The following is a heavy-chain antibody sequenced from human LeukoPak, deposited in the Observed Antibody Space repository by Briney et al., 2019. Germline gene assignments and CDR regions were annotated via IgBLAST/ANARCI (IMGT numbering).Heavy chain of an antibody. CDR3: AREGQKSFLKWLSIGLNWFDP. CDR2: INPNSGGT. CDR1: GYTFTGYY. Sequence: GASVKVSCKASGYTFTGYYMHWVRQAPGQGLEWMGWINPNSGGTNYAQKFQGRVTMTRDTSISTAYMELSRLRSDDTAVYYCAREGQKSFLKWLSIGLNWFDPWGQGTLVTVSS. J-gene: IGHJ5*02. D-gene: IGHD3-3*01. V-gene: IGHV1-2*02.